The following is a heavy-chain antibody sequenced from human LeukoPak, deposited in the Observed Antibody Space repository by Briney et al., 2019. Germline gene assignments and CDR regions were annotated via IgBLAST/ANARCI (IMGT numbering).Heavy chain of an antibody. V-gene: IGHV1-18*01. CDR3: ARDLEAAVGMSDFDY. Sequence: ASVKVSCKASGYTFTSYGISWVRQAPGQGLEWMGWISAYNGNTNYAQKLQGRVTMTTDTSTSTAYMELRSLRSDDTAVYYCARDLEAAVGMSDFDYWGQGTLVTVSS. D-gene: IGHD6-13*01. CDR1: GYTFTSYG. J-gene: IGHJ4*02. CDR2: ISAYNGNT.